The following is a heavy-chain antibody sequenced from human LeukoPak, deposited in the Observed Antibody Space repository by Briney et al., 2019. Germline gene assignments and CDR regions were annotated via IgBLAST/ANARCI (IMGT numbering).Heavy chain of an antibody. CDR1: GFNFRNAW. J-gene: IGHJ4*02. D-gene: IGHD2-2*03. Sequence: GGSLRLSCTASGFNFRNAWMCWVRRAPGKGLEWVSSNSGSGLYTYYAGSVKGRFTISRDNAKNSLYLQMNSLRAEDTAVYYCARALGYCSSTTCYADFDCWGQGTLVTVSS. CDR2: NSGSGLYT. CDR3: ARALGYCSSTTCYADFDC. V-gene: IGHV3-21*01.